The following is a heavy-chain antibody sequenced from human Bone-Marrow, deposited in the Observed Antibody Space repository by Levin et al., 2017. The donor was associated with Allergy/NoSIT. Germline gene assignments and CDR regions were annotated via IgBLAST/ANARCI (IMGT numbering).Heavy chain of an antibody. Sequence: ASVKVSCKASGYTFTSYGISWVRQAPGLGLEWMGWISAYNGNTNYAQKLQGRVTMTTDTSTSTAYMELRSLRSDDTAVYYCARDRRSSSSWTTFDYWGQGTLVTVSS. CDR1: GYTFTSYG. V-gene: IGHV1-18*01. CDR2: ISAYNGNT. J-gene: IGHJ4*02. CDR3: ARDRRSSSSWTTFDY. D-gene: IGHD6-13*01.